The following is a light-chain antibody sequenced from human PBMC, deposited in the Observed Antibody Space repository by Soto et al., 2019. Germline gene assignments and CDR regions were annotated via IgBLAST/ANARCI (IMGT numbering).Light chain of an antibody. J-gene: IGKJ1*01. CDR3: QQYETFSGT. V-gene: IGKV1-5*01. Sequence: DIQMTQSPSTLSASVGAGVTITCRASQSISNRLAWYQQRPGKAPKYLIYDASTLDSGAPSRFSGSGSGTEFTLSISSLQPDDFATYYCQQYETFSGTFGPGTKVDIK. CDR1: QSISNR. CDR2: DAS.